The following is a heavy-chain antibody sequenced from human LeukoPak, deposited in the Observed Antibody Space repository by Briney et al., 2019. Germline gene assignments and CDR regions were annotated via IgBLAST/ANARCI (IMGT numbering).Heavy chain of an antibody. Sequence: GGSLRLSCAAPGFTFSSYWMHWVRQAPGKGLVWVSRIDTDGSNTAYADSVKGRFTISRDNAKSTLYLQMNSLRAEDTAVYYCTRGGTTLDYWGQGTLVTVSS. CDR1: GFTFSSYW. CDR3: TRGGTTLDY. CDR2: IDTDGSNT. J-gene: IGHJ4*02. V-gene: IGHV3-74*01. D-gene: IGHD1-7*01.